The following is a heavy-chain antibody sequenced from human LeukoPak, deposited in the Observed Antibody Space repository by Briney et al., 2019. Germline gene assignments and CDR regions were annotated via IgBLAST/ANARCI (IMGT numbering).Heavy chain of an antibody. D-gene: IGHD5-18*01. CDR3: ARQYVDTAIQYYYYMDV. Sequence: SETLSLTCAVAGYSITSGYYWGWIRQPPGKGLEWIGSIYHSGSTYYNPSLKSRGTISVDTSKNQYSLKMRSVTAADTAVYYCARQYVDTAIQYYYYMDVWGKGTSVTVSS. V-gene: IGHV4-38-2*01. CDR1: GYSITSGYY. J-gene: IGHJ6*03. CDR2: IYHSGST.